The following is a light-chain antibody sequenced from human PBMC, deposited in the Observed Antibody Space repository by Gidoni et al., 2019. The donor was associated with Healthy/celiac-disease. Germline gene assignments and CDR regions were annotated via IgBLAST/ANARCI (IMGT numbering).Light chain of an antibody. Sequence: IQLTQSPSSLSASVGDRVTITCRASQSISSYLNWYQQKPGKAPKLLIYAASSFQSGVPSRFSGSGAGTDFTLTISSLQPEDFATYYCQQSYSKTLTVGQXTKVEIK. CDR1: QSISSY. CDR2: AAS. V-gene: IGKV1-39*01. CDR3: QQSYSKTLT. J-gene: IGKJ1*01.